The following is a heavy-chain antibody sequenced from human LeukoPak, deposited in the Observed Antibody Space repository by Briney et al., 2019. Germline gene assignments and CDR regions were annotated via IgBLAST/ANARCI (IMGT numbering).Heavy chain of an antibody. Sequence: SETLSLTCAVYGETFSGYYWIWIRQPPGKGLEWIGEVNHSGSTNYNPSLKSRVTISVDTSKNQFSLRLSSVTAADTAVYYCARARETVAIDYWGQGTLVTVSS. J-gene: IGHJ4*02. CDR1: GETFSGYY. V-gene: IGHV4-34*01. D-gene: IGHD5-12*01. CDR2: VNHSGST. CDR3: ARARETVAIDY.